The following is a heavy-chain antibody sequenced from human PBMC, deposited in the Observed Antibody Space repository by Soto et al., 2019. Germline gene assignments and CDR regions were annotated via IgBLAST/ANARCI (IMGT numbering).Heavy chain of an antibody. CDR2: IYTSGST. Sequence: SETLSLTCTVSGGSISSYYWSWIRQPAGKGLEWIGRIYTSGSTNYNPSLKSRVTMSVDTSQNQFSLKLSSVTAADTAVYYCARGFVYCSSTSCFPYYYGMDVWGQGTTVTVSS. J-gene: IGHJ6*02. D-gene: IGHD2-2*01. CDR3: ARGFVYCSSTSCFPYYYGMDV. CDR1: GGSISSYY. V-gene: IGHV4-4*07.